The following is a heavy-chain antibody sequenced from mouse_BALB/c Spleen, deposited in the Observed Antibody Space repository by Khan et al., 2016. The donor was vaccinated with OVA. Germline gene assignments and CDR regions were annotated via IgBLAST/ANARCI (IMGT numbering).Heavy chain of an antibody. Sequence: VQLVESGPGLVAPSQSLSITCTVSGFSLSRYNIHWVRQPPGKGLEWLGMIWGGGGTDYNSTLKSRLNINKDNSKSQVFLKMNSLQTDDTAMYYCARAYYRYDGYYAMDYWGQGTSVTVSS. CDR2: IWGGGGT. CDR3: ARAYYRYDGYYAMDY. CDR1: GFSLSRYN. J-gene: IGHJ4*01. V-gene: IGHV2-6-4*01. D-gene: IGHD2-14*01.